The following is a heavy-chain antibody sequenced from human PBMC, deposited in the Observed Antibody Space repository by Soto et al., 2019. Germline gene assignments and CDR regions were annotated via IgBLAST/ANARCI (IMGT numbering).Heavy chain of an antibody. CDR2: FYFSGST. J-gene: IGHJ3*02. V-gene: IGHV4-59*08. Sequence: PSETLSLTCTVSGGSISSYYWSWIRQPPGKGLEWIGYFYFSGSTTYNPSLKSRVTISVDTSKIQFSLKLSSVTAADTAVYFCARATYDFWSGYYGRDDAFDIWGQGTMVTVSS. D-gene: IGHD3-3*01. CDR1: GGSISSYY. CDR3: ARATYDFWSGYYGRDDAFDI.